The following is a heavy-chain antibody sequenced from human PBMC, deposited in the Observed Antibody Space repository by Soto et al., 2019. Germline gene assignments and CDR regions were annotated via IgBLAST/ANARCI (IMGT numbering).Heavy chain of an antibody. CDR3: ARDTNSLDY. D-gene: IGHD1-1*01. J-gene: IGHJ4*02. Sequence: SCAASGFTFSNYWMHWVRQAPGKGLVWVSRINTDGRYTSYADSVKGRFTISRDNAQNTLNLQMNSLRAEDTAVYYCARDTNSLDYWGQGTLVTVSS. V-gene: IGHV3-74*01. CDR1: GFTFSNYW. CDR2: INTDGRYT.